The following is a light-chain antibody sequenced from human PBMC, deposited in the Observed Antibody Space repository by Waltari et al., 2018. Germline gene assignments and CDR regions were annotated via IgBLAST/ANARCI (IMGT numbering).Light chain of an antibody. CDR3: QQYGSSPPWT. Sequence: DIVLTQSPGTLSLSPGERATLSCRASQSVSSSHLAWYQQKPGQAPKLLIYGASTRATGIPDRFSGSGSGTDFTLTISRLDPEDFAVYYCQQYGSSPPWTFGQGTKVEIK. V-gene: IGKV3-20*01. J-gene: IGKJ1*01. CDR2: GAS. CDR1: QSVSSSH.